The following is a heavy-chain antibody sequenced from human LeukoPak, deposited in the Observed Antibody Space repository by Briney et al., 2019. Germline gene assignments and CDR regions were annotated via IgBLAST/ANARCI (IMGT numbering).Heavy chain of an antibody. D-gene: IGHD5-18*01. CDR3: ARETWIQLWRPFDY. Sequence: GGSLRLSCAASGFTFSSYAMHWVRQAPGKGLEWVAVISYDGSNKYYADSVKGRFTISRDNSKNTLYLQMNSLRAEDTAVYYCARETWIQLWRPFDYWGQGTLVTVSS. CDR1: GFTFSSYA. V-gene: IGHV3-30-3*01. CDR2: ISYDGSNK. J-gene: IGHJ4*02.